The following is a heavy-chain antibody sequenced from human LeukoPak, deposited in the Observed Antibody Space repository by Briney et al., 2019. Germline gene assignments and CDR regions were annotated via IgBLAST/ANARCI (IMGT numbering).Heavy chain of an antibody. Sequence: SQTLSLTCTVSGGSISSGSDYWSWIRKPAGKGLEWIGRIYTSGSTNYNPSLKSRVTISVDTSKNQFSLKLSSVTAADTAVYYCARVGGAAPYYYYYYMDVWGKGTTVTVSS. CDR2: IYTSGST. V-gene: IGHV4-61*02. CDR3: ARVGGAAPYYYYYYMDV. CDR1: GGSISSGSDY. J-gene: IGHJ6*03. D-gene: IGHD6-6*01.